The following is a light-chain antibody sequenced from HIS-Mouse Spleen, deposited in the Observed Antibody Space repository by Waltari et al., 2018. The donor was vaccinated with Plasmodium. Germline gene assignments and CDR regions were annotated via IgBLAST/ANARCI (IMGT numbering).Light chain of an antibody. Sequence: DIQMTQSPSSLSASVGDRVTITCRARQSISSYLNWYQQKPGKAPKLLIYAASSLQSGVPSSFSGSGSWTDFTLTISRLQPEDCATYDCQQSYSTPRTFGQETKGEIK. CDR2: AAS. J-gene: IGKJ1*01. CDR3: QQSYSTPRT. V-gene: IGKV1-39*01. CDR1: QSISSY.